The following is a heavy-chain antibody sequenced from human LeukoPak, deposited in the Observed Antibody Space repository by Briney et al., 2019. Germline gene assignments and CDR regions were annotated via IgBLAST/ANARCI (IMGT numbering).Heavy chain of an antibody. J-gene: IGHJ4*02. V-gene: IGHV4-34*01. CDR3: ARWGYYDSSGYYHSYFDY. CDR1: GGSFSGYY. Sequence: PSETLSLTCAVYGGSFSGYYWSWIRQPPGKGLEWIGEINHSGSTNYNPSLKSRVTISVDTSKNQFSLKLSSVTAADTAVYYCARWGYYDSSGYYHSYFDYWGQGTLVTVSS. CDR2: INHSGST. D-gene: IGHD3-22*01.